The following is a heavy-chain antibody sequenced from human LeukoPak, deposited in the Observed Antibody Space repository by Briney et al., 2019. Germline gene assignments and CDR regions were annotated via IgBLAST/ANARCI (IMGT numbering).Heavy chain of an antibody. CDR2: IYYSGST. CDR1: GGSISSGHY. V-gene: IGHV4-31*03. CDR3: ARDFTGGNGHDS. Sequence: PSETLSLTCNVSGGSISSGHYWSWIRQHPGKGLEWIGFIYYSGSTYYNPSLKSRVVTSVDTSKNQFSLKVNSVTAADTAVYYCARDFTGGNGHDSWGQGTLVTVSS. D-gene: IGHD4-23*01. J-gene: IGHJ4*02.